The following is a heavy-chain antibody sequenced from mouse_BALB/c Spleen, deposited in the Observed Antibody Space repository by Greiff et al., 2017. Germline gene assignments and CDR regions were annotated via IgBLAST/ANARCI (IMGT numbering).Heavy chain of an antibody. D-gene: IGHD1-1*01. J-gene: IGHJ2*01. CDR2: IFPGDGST. Sequence: QVQLQQSGAELVKPGASVKLSCKASGYTFTSYDINWVRQRPEQGLEWIGWIFPGDGSTKYNEKFKGKATITADTSSNTAYLQLSSLTSEDTAVYYCASSSYFDYWGQGTTLTVSS. CDR1: GYTFTSYD. V-gene: IGHV1-85*01. CDR3: ASSSYFDY.